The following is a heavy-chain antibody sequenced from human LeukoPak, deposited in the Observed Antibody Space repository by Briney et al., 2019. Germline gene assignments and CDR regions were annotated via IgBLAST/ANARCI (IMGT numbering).Heavy chain of an antibody. V-gene: IGHV1-69*05. CDR2: IIPIFGTA. Sequence: ASVKVSCKASGGTFSSYAISWVRQAPGQGLEWMGGIIPIFGTANYAQKFQGRVTMTRDTSTSTVYMELSSLRSEDTAVYYCAREAGLDGGYYYFDYWGQGTLVTVSS. CDR3: AREAGLDGGYYYFDY. D-gene: IGHD3-22*01. J-gene: IGHJ4*02. CDR1: GGTFSSYA.